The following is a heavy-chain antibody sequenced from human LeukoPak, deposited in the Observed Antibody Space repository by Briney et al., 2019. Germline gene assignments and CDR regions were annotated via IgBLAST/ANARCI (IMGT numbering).Heavy chain of an antibody. CDR3: AREGGDYGGNSQFWYFDL. CDR2: IHYSGST. Sequence: SETLSLTCTVSGGSISSNIYYWGWIRQPPGKGLEWIGSIHYSGSTYYNPSLKSRVTISVDTSKNQFSLKLSSVTAADTAVYYCAREGGDYGGNSQFWYFDLWGRGTLVTVSS. D-gene: IGHD4-23*01. CDR1: GGSISSNIYY. J-gene: IGHJ2*01. V-gene: IGHV4-39*07.